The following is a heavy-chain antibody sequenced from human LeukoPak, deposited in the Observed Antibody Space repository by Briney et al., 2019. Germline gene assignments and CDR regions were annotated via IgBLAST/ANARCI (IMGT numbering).Heavy chain of an antibody. D-gene: IGHD4-17*01. V-gene: IGHV1-69*05. Sequence: VASVKVSCKASGGTFSSYAISWVRQAPGQGLEWMGRIIPIFGTANYAQKFQGRVTITTDESTSTAYMELSSLRSEDTAVYYCAREMGDYVSQNWFDPWGQGTLVTVSS. CDR1: GGTFSSYA. CDR3: AREMGDYVSQNWFDP. J-gene: IGHJ5*02. CDR2: IIPIFGTA.